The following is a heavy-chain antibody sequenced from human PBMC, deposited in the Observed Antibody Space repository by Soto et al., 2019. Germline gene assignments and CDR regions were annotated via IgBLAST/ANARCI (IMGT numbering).Heavy chain of an antibody. CDR1: GYSISSGYY. CDR2: IYHSGST. Sequence: SETLSLTCAVSGYSISSGYYWGWIRQPPGKGLELIGSIYHSGSTYYNPSLKSRVTISVDTSKNQFSLKLSSVTAADTAVYYCARDIITMVRGETWFDPWGQGTLVNVSS. J-gene: IGHJ5*02. V-gene: IGHV4-38-2*02. D-gene: IGHD3-10*01. CDR3: ARDIITMVRGETWFDP.